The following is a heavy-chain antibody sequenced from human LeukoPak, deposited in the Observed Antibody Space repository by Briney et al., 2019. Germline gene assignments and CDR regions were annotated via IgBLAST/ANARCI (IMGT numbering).Heavy chain of an antibody. J-gene: IGHJ5*02. CDR1: GYTLTELS. V-gene: IGHV1-24*01. CDR2: FDPEDGET. CDR3: ATDITGTTRWFDP. Sequence: GASVKVSCKVSGYTLTELSMHWVRQAPGKGLEWMGGFDPEDGETIYAQKFQGRVTMTEDTSTDTAYMELNSLRSEDTAVYYCATDITGTTRWFDPWGQGTLVTVSS. D-gene: IGHD1-7*01.